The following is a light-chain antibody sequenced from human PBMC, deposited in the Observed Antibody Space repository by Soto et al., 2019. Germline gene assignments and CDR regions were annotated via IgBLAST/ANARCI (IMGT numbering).Light chain of an antibody. Sequence: QSALTQPASVSGSPGQSITVSCTGTTSDVGAYNHVSWYQQHPGKAPQLVIYEVSNRPSRVSNRFSGSKSGNTASLTISGLQAEDEADYYCSSYTASTTRVFGGGTKLTVL. V-gene: IGLV2-14*01. CDR1: TSDVGAYNH. CDR3: SSYTASTTRV. CDR2: EVS. J-gene: IGLJ3*02.